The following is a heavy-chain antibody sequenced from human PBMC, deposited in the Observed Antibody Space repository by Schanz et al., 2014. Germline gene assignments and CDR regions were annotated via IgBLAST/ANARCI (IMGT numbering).Heavy chain of an antibody. J-gene: IGHJ6*02. CDR2: IKRDGSEK. V-gene: IGHV3-7*02. Sequence: EEQLMESGGGLVQPGGSLRLSCAASGFSFSTYWMSWVRQAPGKGLECVDNIKRDGSEKNYLDSVKGRYTISRDNAKNSLVLQMNSQRAEDTAVYNGLAPDDDMDVWGQGTTVTVSS. CDR3: LAPDDDMDV. CDR1: GFSFSTYW.